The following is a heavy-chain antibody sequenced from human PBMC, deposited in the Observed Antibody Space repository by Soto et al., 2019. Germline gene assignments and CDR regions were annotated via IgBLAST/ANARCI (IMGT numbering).Heavy chain of an antibody. V-gene: IGHV3-30*03. J-gene: IGHJ4*02. CDR2: ISYDGSTK. D-gene: IGHD4-4*01. CDR3: ATSTSVTFDS. Sequence: QVQLMESGGGVVRPGRSLRLSCVASGFSFNNFAMHWVRQAPGKGLEWVALISYDGSTKYADSVKGRFTVSRDNSKNTQYLQMNSLRDEDTAAYYCATSTSVTFDSWGQGTLVTVSS. CDR1: GFSFNNFA.